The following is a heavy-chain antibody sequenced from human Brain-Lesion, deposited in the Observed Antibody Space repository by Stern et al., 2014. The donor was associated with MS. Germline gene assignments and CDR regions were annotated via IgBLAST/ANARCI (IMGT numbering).Heavy chain of an antibody. V-gene: IGHV4-4*02. CDR2: IYQSGSA. Sequence: VQLLQSGPGLVKPSGTLSLTCAVSGASISNTQWWTWVRQSPGKGLEWIGEIYQSGSANYTPSLRRRVTISVDGSKNSFSLKLNSVTAADTAVYYCARDPRRGGLSGYYHGMDVWGQGTTVTVSS. D-gene: IGHD3-10*01. CDR1: GASISNTQW. J-gene: IGHJ6*02. CDR3: ARDPRRGGLSGYYHGMDV.